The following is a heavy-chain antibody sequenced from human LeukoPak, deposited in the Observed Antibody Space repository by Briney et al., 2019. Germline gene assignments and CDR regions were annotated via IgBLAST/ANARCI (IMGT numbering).Heavy chain of an antibody. Sequence: SETLSLTCAVYGGSFSGYYWSWIRQPPGKGLEWIGEINHRGSTNYNPSLKSRVTISVDTSKNQFSLKLSSVTAADTAVYYCATGRNTYYYDSSGYYYGYWGQGTLVTVSS. D-gene: IGHD3-22*01. V-gene: IGHV4-34*01. CDR3: ATGRNTYYYDSSGYYYGY. CDR1: GGSFSGYY. J-gene: IGHJ4*02. CDR2: INHRGST.